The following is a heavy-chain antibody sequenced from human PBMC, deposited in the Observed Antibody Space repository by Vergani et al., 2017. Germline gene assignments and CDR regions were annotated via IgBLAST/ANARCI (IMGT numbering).Heavy chain of an antibody. CDR2: IRSDESRR. CDR1: VFTFNSYG. V-gene: IGHV3-30*02. CDR3: AKEGGGYCSGGTCYPEY. D-gene: IGHD2-15*01. Sequence: QVQLVESGGGVVQPGGSLRLSCAASVFTFNSYGMHWVRQAPGKGLGGVASIRSDESRRYYGDSMEGPFTISRDNSKNTLYLQMKSLRPEDTAVSYCAKEGGGYCSGGTCYPEYWGQGTLVIVSS. J-gene: IGHJ4*02.